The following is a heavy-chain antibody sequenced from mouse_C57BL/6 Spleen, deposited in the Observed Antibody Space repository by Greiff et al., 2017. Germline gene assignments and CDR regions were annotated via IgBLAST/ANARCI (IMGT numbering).Heavy chain of an antibody. V-gene: IGHV3-6*01. CDR3: ARESTVVPLHAMDD. Sequence: EVKLVESGPGLVKPSQSLSLTCSVTGYSITSGYYWNWIRQFPGNKLEWMGYISYDGSNNYNPSLKNRISITRDTSKNQFFLKLNSVTTEDTATYYCARESTVVPLHAMDDWGQGTSVTVSS. D-gene: IGHD1-1*01. J-gene: IGHJ4*01. CDR2: ISYDGSN. CDR1: GYSITSGYY.